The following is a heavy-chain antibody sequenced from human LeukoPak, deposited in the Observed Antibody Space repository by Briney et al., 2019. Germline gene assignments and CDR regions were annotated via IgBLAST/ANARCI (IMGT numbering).Heavy chain of an antibody. Sequence: GGSLRLSCAASGFTFSNSWMSWVRQAPGKGLEWVSGINWNGGSTGYADSVKGRFTISRDNAKNSLYLQMNSLRAEDTALYHCARQDSYHRRYFDYWGQGTLVTVSS. D-gene: IGHD5-24*01. V-gene: IGHV3-20*01. CDR2: INWNGGST. CDR3: ARQDSYHRRYFDY. J-gene: IGHJ4*02. CDR1: GFTFSNSW.